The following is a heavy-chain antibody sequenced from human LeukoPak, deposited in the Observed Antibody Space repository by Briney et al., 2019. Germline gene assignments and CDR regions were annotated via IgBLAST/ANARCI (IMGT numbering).Heavy chain of an antibody. D-gene: IGHD6-19*01. Sequence: GGSPRLSGSASGIAFDRFAMPWFRQAPGKGLEYLSGFGSNARSTHTLTSGKGRFTISRDNSRNTLFLQMTSLRAEDTAVYYCVNQLSGWVDWGQGTLVTVSS. J-gene: IGHJ4*02. CDR2: FGSNARST. CDR1: GIAFDRFA. V-gene: IGHV3-64D*06. CDR3: VNQLSGWVD.